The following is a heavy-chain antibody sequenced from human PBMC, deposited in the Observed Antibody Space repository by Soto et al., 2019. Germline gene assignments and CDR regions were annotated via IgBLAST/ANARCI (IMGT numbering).Heavy chain of an antibody. V-gene: IGHV3-48*02. CDR1: GFTFSSES. CDR2: IRRTSNTI. CDR3: ARGTYYPGDNFYYSFYX. Sequence: GGSLRLSFAASGFTFSSESMIWLRQAPGKGLEWISFIRRTSNTICYVCSVKGRVTTSIDNCKNVLYLQMNDLIDEDTAVYYCARGTYYPGDNFYYSFYXWGKGTLVTVSX. J-gene: IGHJ4*01. D-gene: IGHD3-10*01.